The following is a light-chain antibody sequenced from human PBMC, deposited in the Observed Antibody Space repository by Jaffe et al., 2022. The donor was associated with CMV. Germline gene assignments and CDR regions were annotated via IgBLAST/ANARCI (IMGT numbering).Light chain of an antibody. CDR2: DAS. J-gene: IGKJ4*01. Sequence: EIVMTQSPATLSVSPGERATLSCRASQSVGTYLVWYQQKPGQAPRLLIDDASTRATGIPARFSGSGSGTEFTLTISSLQSEDFAVYYCQQYSKWPLTFGGGTKVEIK. V-gene: IGKV3-15*01. CDR1: QSVGTY. CDR3: QQYSKWPLT.